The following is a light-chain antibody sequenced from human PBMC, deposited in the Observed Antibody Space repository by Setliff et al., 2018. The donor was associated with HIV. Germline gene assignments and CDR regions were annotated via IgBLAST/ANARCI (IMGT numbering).Light chain of an antibody. CDR3: QSYDGSTWI. Sequence: NFMLTQPHSVSESPGKTVTISCTRSSGRIAGNHVQWCQHRPGSSPSTVIREDNQRPAGVPDRFSGSIDRSTNSASLTTSGLKTEDEADYYCQSYDGSTWIFGGGTQLTVL. CDR1: SGRIAGNH. CDR2: EDN. J-gene: IGLJ3*02. V-gene: IGLV6-57*01.